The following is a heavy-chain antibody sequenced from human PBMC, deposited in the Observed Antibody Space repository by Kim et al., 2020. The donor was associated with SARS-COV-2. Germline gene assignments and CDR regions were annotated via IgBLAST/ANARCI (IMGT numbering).Heavy chain of an antibody. D-gene: IGHD6-19*01. CDR1: GFTLSSA. CDR3: AKDVGSGWKDHYEY. J-gene: IGHJ4*02. CDR2: ISFSADNT. V-gene: IGHV3-23*01. Sequence: GGSLRLSCAASGFTLSSAMTWVRQAPGKGLEWVSTISFSADNTYYADSVKGRFTISRDNSKNTLFLQMNSLRAEDTAVYYCAKDVGSGWKDHYEYWGQGT.